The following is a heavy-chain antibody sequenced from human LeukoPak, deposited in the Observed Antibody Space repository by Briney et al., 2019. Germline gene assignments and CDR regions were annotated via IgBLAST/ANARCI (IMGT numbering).Heavy chain of an antibody. D-gene: IGHD4-23*01. CDR1: GYTFTTYG. Sequence: ASVKVSCKASGYTFTTYGITWVRQAPGQGLEWMGWISAYNGNTNYAQKLQGRVTMTTDTSTGTAYMELRSLRPDDTAVYYCARGGPPGGGWYESWGQGTLVTVSS. CDR3: ARGGPPGGGWYES. CDR2: ISAYNGNT. J-gene: IGHJ5*01. V-gene: IGHV1-18*01.